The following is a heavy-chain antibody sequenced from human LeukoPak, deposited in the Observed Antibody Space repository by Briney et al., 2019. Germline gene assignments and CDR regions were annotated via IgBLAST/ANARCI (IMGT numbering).Heavy chain of an antibody. J-gene: IGHJ5*02. CDR1: GGSISSGSYY. Sequence: PSETLSLTCTVSGGSISSGSYYWSWIRQPAGKGLEWIGRIYTSGSTNYNPSLQSRVTISVDTSKNQFSLKLTSVTAADTAIYYCARIFFASGSWNWFDPWGQGTLVTVSS. CDR3: ARIFFASGSWNWFDP. V-gene: IGHV4-61*02. CDR2: IYTSGST. D-gene: IGHD3-10*01.